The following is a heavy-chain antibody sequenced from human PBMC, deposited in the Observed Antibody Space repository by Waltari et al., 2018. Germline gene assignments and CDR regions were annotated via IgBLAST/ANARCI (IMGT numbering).Heavy chain of an antibody. D-gene: IGHD3-3*01. Sequence: QVQLVQSGAEVKKPGSSVKVSCKASGGTFSSYAISWVRQAPGQGLEWMGGIIPIFGTVNYAQKFQGRVTITTDESTSTAYMELSSLRSEDTAVYYCARGFSGKYYDFWSGLDYFDYWGQGTLVTVSS. CDR1: GGTFSSYA. CDR3: ARGFSGKYYDFWSGLDYFDY. J-gene: IGHJ4*02. CDR2: IIPIFGTV. V-gene: IGHV1-69*05.